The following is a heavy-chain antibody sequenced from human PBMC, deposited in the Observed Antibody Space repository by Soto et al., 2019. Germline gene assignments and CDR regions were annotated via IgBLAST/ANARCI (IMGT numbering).Heavy chain of an antibody. J-gene: IGHJ4*02. D-gene: IGHD3-16*02. Sequence: GGSLRLSCAASGFTFSSYSMNWVRQAPGKGLEWVSSISSSSSYIYYADSVKGRFTISRDNAKNSLYLQMNSLRAEDTAVYYCARDHSPNDYIWGSYRYTGGAYWGQGTLVTVSS. CDR1: GFTFSSYS. CDR2: ISSSSSYI. V-gene: IGHV3-21*01. CDR3: ARDHSPNDYIWGSYRYTGGAY.